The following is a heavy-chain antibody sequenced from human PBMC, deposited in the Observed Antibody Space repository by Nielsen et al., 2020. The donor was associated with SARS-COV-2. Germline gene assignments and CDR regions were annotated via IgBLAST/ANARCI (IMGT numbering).Heavy chain of an antibody. CDR2: ISGFNGNT. CDR3: ATGLGSGYYNY. CDR1: GYTFSNFG. V-gene: IGHV1-18*01. D-gene: IGHD6-25*01. J-gene: IGHJ4*02. Sequence: ASVKVSCKASGYTFSNFGLSWVRQAPGRGLEWIGWISGFNGNTNYLQKFKGRVTMTTHSSTGTVYMELRSLRSDDTAVYYCATGLGSGYYNYWGQRSLVTVSS.